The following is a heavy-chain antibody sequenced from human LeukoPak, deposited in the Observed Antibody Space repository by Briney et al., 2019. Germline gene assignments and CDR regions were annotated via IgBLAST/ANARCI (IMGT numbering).Heavy chain of an antibody. J-gene: IGHJ5*02. Sequence: SETLSLTCTVSGGSISSYYWSWIRQPAGKGLEWIGRIYTSGSTNYNPSLKSRVTMSVDTSKNQFSLKLSSVTAADTAVYYCARDSGYCSSTSCSPANWFDPCGQGTLVTVSS. D-gene: IGHD2-2*03. CDR1: GGSISSYY. CDR2: IYTSGST. CDR3: ARDSGYCSSTSCSPANWFDP. V-gene: IGHV4-4*07.